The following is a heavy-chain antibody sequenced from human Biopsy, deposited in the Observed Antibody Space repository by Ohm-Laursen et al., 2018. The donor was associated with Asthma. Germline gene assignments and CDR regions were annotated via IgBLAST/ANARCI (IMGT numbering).Heavy chain of an antibody. V-gene: IGHV3-23*01. CDR1: GFPFRGFG. CDR3: AKESGTVGWHADYIEE. CDR2: ISGGGPST. D-gene: IGHD6-19*01. Sequence: SLRLSCAASGFPFRGFGMTWVRQAPGRGLEWVATISGGGPSTFYAASVKGRFTISSDTLKNTVFLHLSSLRAEDTAVYYCAKESGTVGWHADYIEEWGRGTLVTVSS. J-gene: IGHJ4*02.